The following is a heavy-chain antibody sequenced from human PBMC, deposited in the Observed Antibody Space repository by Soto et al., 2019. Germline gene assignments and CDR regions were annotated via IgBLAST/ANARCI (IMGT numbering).Heavy chain of an antibody. CDR3: TRGMGVVVPANYYGMDV. Sequence: GGSLRLSCAASGFTFDDHTMHWARQVPGRGLEWVSLISWDARSTYYADSVKGRFTISRDNSKDSLFLQMNSLRAEDTALYYCTRGMGVVVPANYYGMDVWGQGTTVTVSS. V-gene: IGHV3-43*01. D-gene: IGHD2-15*01. CDR1: GFTFDDHT. CDR2: ISWDARST. J-gene: IGHJ6*02.